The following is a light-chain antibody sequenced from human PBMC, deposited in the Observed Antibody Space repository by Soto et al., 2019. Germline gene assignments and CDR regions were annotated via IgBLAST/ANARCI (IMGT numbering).Light chain of an antibody. CDR2: EGS. V-gene: IGLV2-23*01. CDR1: SSDVGNYNL. CDR3: CSYAGNSVWV. Sequence: QSVLTQPASVSGSPGQSITISCTGTSSDVGNYNLVSWYQQHPDKAPKLMIYEGSKRPSGVSDRFSGSKSGNTASLTISGLQAEDEADYSCCSYAGNSVWVFGGGTQLTVL. J-gene: IGLJ3*02.